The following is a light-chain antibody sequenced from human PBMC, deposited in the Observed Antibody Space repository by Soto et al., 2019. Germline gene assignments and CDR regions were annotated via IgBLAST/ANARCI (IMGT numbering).Light chain of an antibody. CDR2: GAS. CDR3: QQYNNWPQT. Sequence: EIVMTQSPATLSVSPGERATLSCRASQSVSSNLAWYQQKPGQAPRLLIYGASTRATGIPARFSGSVSGTEFTITISSLRSEDFAVYYCQQYNNWPQTFGQGTKLEIK. CDR1: QSVSSN. V-gene: IGKV3-15*01. J-gene: IGKJ2*01.